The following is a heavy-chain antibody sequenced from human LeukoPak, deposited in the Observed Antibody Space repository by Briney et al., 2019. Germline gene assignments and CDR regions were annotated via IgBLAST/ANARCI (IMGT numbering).Heavy chain of an antibody. Sequence: GGSLRLSCTASGFTLSSYEMSWIRQAPGKGLEWVSSIDYSGGSTHYADSVKGRFTISRDNAKNTLFLQMNSLRAEDTAVYYCARDRYYSVDYWGQGTLVTVSS. CDR2: IDYSGGST. V-gene: IGHV3-74*01. CDR1: GFTLSSYE. D-gene: IGHD1-26*01. CDR3: ARDRYYSVDY. J-gene: IGHJ4*02.